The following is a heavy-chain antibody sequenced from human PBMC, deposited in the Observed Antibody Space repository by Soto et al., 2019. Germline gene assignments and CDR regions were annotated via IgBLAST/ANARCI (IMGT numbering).Heavy chain of an antibody. CDR1: GGSISSSSYY. CDR2: IYYSGST. V-gene: IGHV4-39*01. CDR3: ARHANYGDYEYYYYYYYMDV. Sequence: SETLSLTCTVSGGSISSSSYYWGWIRQPPGKGLEWIGSIYYSGSTYYNPSLKSRVTISVDTSKNQFSLKLSSVTAADTAVYYCARHANYGDYEYYYYYYYMDVWGKGTTVTVSS. D-gene: IGHD4-17*01. J-gene: IGHJ6*03.